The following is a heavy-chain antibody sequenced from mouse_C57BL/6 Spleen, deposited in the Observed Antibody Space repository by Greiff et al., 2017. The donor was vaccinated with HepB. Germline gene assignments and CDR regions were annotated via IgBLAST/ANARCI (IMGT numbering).Heavy chain of an antibody. D-gene: IGHD2-4*01. CDR1: GYSFTGYF. CDR2: INPYNGDT. CDR3: ARSHDYDNYYAMDY. V-gene: IGHV1-20*01. Sequence: EVKLQESGPELVKPGDSVKISCKASGYSFTGYFMNWVMQSHGKSLEWIGRINPYNGDTFYNQKFKGKATLTVDKSSSTAHMELRSLTSEDSAVYYCARSHDYDNYYAMDYWGQGTSVTVSS. J-gene: IGHJ4*01.